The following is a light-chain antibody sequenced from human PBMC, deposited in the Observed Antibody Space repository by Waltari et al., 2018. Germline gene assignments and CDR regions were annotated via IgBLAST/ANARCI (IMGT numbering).Light chain of an antibody. Sequence: IALTQSPGTLSLSPGERATLPCRASQTVGSSSLAWYQQKRGQAPRLLIYSASNRATGIPARFSGSGSGTNFTLTITRLEPEDFAVYFCQHYGNSLFTFGPGTRVDLK. V-gene: IGKV3-20*01. CDR2: SAS. J-gene: IGKJ3*01. CDR3: QHYGNSLFT. CDR1: QTVGSSS.